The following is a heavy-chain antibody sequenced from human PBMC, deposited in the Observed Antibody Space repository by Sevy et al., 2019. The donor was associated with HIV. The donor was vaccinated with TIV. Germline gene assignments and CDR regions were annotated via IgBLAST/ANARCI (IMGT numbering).Heavy chain of an antibody. CDR3: TRGGNCTYFIY. J-gene: IGHJ4*02. Sequence: GGSLRLSCAASGFTFSGYSMHWVRQAPGKGLEWVAVISYAGSNEYYADSVKGRFTISRDNFKNTLYLQMNSLRTEDTAVYYCTRGGNCTYFIYWGQGALVTVSS. CDR2: ISYAGSNE. D-gene: IGHD1-7*01. CDR1: GFTFSGYS. V-gene: IGHV3-30-3*01.